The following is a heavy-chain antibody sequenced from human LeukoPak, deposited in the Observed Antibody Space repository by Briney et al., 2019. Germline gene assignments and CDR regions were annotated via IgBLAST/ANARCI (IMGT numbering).Heavy chain of an antibody. CDR1: GYTFTAYY. D-gene: IGHD3-16*01. CDR2: INPNSGDT. J-gene: IGHJ5*02. Sequence: ASVKVSCKASGYTFTAYYMHWVRQAPGQGPEWMGWINPNSGDTNYAQKFQGRVTMTRDTSISTAYMELTSLRSDDTAVYYCARDEYVLTSFDPWGQGTPVTVSS. V-gene: IGHV1-2*02. CDR3: ARDEYVLTSFDP.